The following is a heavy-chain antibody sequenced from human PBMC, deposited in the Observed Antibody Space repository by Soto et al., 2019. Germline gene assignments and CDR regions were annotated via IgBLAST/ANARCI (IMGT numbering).Heavy chain of an antibody. V-gene: IGHV4-31*03. J-gene: IGHJ3*02. Sequence: QVQLQESGPGLVKPSQTLSLTCTVSGGSISSGGYYWSWIRQHPGKGLEWIGYIYYSGSTYYNPSLKSRVTISVDTSKNQFSLKLSSVTAADTAVYYCARVLDYDYIGGSPKQDAFDIWGQGTMVTVSS. CDR3: ARVLDYDYIGGSPKQDAFDI. CDR1: GGSISSGGYY. CDR2: IYYSGST. D-gene: IGHD3-16*01.